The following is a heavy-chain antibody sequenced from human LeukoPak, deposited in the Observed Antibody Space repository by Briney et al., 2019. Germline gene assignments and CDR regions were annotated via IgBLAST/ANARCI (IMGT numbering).Heavy chain of an antibody. CDR3: AREAYTEEILTGYQRRTCFDP. D-gene: IGHD3-9*01. J-gene: IGHJ5*02. V-gene: IGHV4-59*12. CDR2: IYYSGST. Sequence: SETLSLTCTVSGGSISSYYWSWVRQPPGKGLEWVGYIYYSGSTNYNPSLKSRDTISVDTSKTQFSLNRNSVTAAGTAVYYCAREAYTEEILTGYQRRTCFDPWGQGNLVIVSS. CDR1: GGSISSYY.